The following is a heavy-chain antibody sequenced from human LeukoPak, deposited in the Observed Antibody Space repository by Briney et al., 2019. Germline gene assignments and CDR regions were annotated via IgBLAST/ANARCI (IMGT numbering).Heavy chain of an antibody. CDR1: GGSISSYY. CDR3: ARGHKAFDI. V-gene: IGHV4-59*01. J-gene: IGHJ3*02. Sequence: SETLSLTCTVSGGSISSYYWSWIRQPPGKGLEYIAYIYYSGYTNYNPSLKSRVSRSVYTSKNQFSLQLSSLTAADTAIYYCARGHKAFDIWGQGTMVTVSS. CDR2: IYYSGYT.